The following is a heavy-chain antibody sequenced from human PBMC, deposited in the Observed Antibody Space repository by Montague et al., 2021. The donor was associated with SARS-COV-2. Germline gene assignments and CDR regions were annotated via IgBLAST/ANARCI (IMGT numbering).Heavy chain of an antibody. J-gene: IGHJ3*02. Sequence: SETLSLTCTVSRDSISSHNYFWAWIRQPPGKGLEWIGSVDYSGLTCYNPYLESRVTISVDTSKKQFSLKVNSVTAADTAVYYCAKDGEEPAWGTFDIWGQGTMVTVSS. CDR1: RDSISSHNYF. D-gene: IGHD3-10*01. V-gene: IGHV4-39*07. CDR2: VDYSGLT. CDR3: AKDGEEPAWGTFDI.